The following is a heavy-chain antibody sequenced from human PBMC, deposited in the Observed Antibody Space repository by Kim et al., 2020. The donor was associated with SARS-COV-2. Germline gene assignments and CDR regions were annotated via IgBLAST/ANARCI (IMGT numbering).Heavy chain of an antibody. CDR1: GFSFRSHA. D-gene: IGHD3-9*01. Sequence: GGSLRLSCAASGFSFRSHAMTWVRRAPGKGLEWVSTLTDNGLVTYYAESVQGRFVISRDNSKDTVYLQMNSLRDEDTAVYYCVKDGHGQDWYYYMDVWG. CDR3: VKDGHGQDWYYYMDV. V-gene: IGHV3-23*01. J-gene: IGHJ6*03. CDR2: LTDNGLVT.